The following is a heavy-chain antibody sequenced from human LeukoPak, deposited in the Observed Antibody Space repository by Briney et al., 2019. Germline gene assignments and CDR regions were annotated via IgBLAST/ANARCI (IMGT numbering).Heavy chain of an antibody. J-gene: IGHJ4*02. CDR3: ARATSDSSGYPVSDY. CDR2: ISSSYNTI. D-gene: IGHD3-22*01. Sequence: GGSLRLSCVASGFTFSSHNMNWVRQAPGKGLEWVSYISSSYNTIYYRDSVQGRFIISRDNAKNSLSLQMNSLRAEDSGIYYCARATSDSSGYPVSDYWGQGTLVTVSS. V-gene: IGHV3-48*03. CDR1: GFTFSSHN.